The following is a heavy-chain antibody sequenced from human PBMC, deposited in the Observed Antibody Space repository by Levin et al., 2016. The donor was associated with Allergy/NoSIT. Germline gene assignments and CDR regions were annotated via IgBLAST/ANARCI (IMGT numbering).Heavy chain of an antibody. D-gene: IGHD6-13*01. CDR3: ARSGIAAAGTVPY. V-gene: IGHV3-30-3*01. CDR2: ISYDGSNK. J-gene: IGHJ4*02. Sequence: WIRQPPGKGLEWVAVISYDGSNKYYADSVKGRFTISRDNSKNTLYLQMNSLRAEDTAVYYCARSGIAAAGTVPYWGQGTLVTVSS.